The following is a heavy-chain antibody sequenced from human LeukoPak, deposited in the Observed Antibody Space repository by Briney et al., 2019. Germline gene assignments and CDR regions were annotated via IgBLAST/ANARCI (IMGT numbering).Heavy chain of an antibody. V-gene: IGHV3-23*01. D-gene: IGHD5-12*01. CDR1: GFTFRSYA. Sequence: TGGSLRLSCAASGFTFRSYAMSWVRQAPGKGLEWVSGISDSGGSTYYADSVKGRFTISRDNSKNTLYLQMNSLRAEDTAVYYCAKGLGYRSYYFDYWGQGTLDTVSS. J-gene: IGHJ4*02. CDR2: ISDSGGST. CDR3: AKGLGYRSYYFDY.